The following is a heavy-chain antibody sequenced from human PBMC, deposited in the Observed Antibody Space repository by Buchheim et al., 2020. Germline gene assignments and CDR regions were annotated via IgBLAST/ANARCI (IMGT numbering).Heavy chain of an antibody. CDR2: INPNSGGT. CDR3: ARADRAAAAGTSSEYYYGMDV. Sequence: QVQLVQSGAEVRKPGASVKVSCKASGYIFTGYYMHWVRQAPGQGLEWMGRINPNSGGTNYAQKFQGRVTMTRDTSISTAYMELSRLRSDDTAVYYCARADRAAAAGTSSEYYYGMDVWGQGTT. D-gene: IGHD6-13*01. CDR1: GYIFTGYY. J-gene: IGHJ6*02. V-gene: IGHV1-2*06.